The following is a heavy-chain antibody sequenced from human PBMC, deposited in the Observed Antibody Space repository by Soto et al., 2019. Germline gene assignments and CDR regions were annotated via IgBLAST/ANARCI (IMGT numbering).Heavy chain of an antibody. D-gene: IGHD5-18*01. V-gene: IGHV3-53*01. CDR3: ACRGYSTYYYGMDV. J-gene: IGHJ6*02. CDR2: IYSGGST. Sequence: EVQLVESGGGLIQPGGSLRLSCAASGFTVSSNYMSWVRQAPGKGLEWVSVIYSGGSTYYADSVKGRFTISRDNSKNTLYLQMNSLRAEDTAVYYCACRGYSTYYYGMDVWGQGTTGTVSS. CDR1: GFTVSSNY.